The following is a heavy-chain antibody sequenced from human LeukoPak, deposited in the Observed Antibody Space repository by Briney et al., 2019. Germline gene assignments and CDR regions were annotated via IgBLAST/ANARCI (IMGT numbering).Heavy chain of an antibody. CDR3: ARVGDEVAYTRGYLDH. CDR1: GFTVSSHD. CDR2: IYMGGTT. Sequence: PGGSLRLSCAASGFTVSSHDMSWVRQAPGKGLEWVSVIYMGGTTYYADSVKGRFTISRHSSKNTLYLQMNSLRVEDTAVYYCARVGDEVAYTRGYLDHRGQGTLVTASS. J-gene: IGHJ4*02. D-gene: IGHD3-16*01. V-gene: IGHV3-53*04.